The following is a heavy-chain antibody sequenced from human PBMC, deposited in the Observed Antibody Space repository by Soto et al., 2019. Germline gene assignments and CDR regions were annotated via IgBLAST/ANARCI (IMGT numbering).Heavy chain of an antibody. CDR1: GYTFTSYG. J-gene: IGHJ5*02. CDR3: ARDSCSGGSCYLIGFWFDP. D-gene: IGHD2-15*01. CDR2: ISAYNGNT. Sequence: GASVKVSCKASGYTFTSYGISWVRQAPGQGLEWMGWISAYNGNTNYAQNLQGRVTMTTDTSTSTAYMELRSLRSDDTAVYYCARDSCSGGSCYLIGFWFDPWGQGTLVTVSS. V-gene: IGHV1-18*01.